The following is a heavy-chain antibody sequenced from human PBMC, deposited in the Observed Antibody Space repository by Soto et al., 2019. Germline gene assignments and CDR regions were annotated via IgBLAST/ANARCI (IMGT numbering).Heavy chain of an antibody. J-gene: IGHJ5*02. CDR3: TTDESFWSGYYTWFDP. D-gene: IGHD3-3*01. CDR1: GFTFSNAW. CDR2: IKSKTDGGTT. Sequence: GGSLRLSCAASGFTFSNAWMNWVRQAPGKELEWVGRIKSKTDGGTTDYAAPVKGRFTISRDDSKNTLYLQMNSLKTEDTAVYYCTTDESFWSGYYTWFDPWGQGTLVTVSS. V-gene: IGHV3-15*07.